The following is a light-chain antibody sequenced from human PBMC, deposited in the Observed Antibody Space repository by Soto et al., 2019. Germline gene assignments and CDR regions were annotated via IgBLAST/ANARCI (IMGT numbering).Light chain of an antibody. CDR2: SNT. J-gene: IGLJ1*01. Sequence: QTLLTTPPSLSGAPGQTVTISCTGSSSNIGAGFDVHWYQQVPGTAPKLVLYSNTARPSGVPDRFSGSRSGSSGSPAITGLQLEDEADYYCQSYDSGVTGSVFGTGTKVTAL. CDR1: SSNIGAGFD. CDR3: QSYDSGVTGSV. V-gene: IGLV1-40*01.